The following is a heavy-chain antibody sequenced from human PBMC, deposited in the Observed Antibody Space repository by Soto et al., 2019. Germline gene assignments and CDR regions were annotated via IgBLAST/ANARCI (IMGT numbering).Heavy chain of an antibody. Sequence: SETLSLTCAVYGGSFSGYYWSWIRQPPGKGLEWIGEINHSGSTNYNPSLKSRVTISMDTSKNQFSLKLTSVTAADTAVYYCASALYCSGGSCSFDPWGQGTLVTVSS. D-gene: IGHD2-15*01. CDR3: ASALYCSGGSCSFDP. CDR2: INHSGST. V-gene: IGHV4-34*01. J-gene: IGHJ5*02. CDR1: GGSFSGYY.